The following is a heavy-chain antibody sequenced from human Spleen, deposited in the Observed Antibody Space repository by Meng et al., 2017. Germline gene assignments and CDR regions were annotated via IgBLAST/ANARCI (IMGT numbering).Heavy chain of an antibody. Sequence: GGSLRLSCAASGFNFISYYMTWIRQAPGKGLEWVSYVSNGGRSISYADSVRGRFTISRDNAKNSVYLQMSSLRAEDTAVYYCARGHTVFDYWGQGIPVTGAS. J-gene: IGHJ4*02. V-gene: IGHV3-11*01. CDR3: ARGHTVFDY. CDR2: VSNGGRSI. CDR1: GFNFISYY.